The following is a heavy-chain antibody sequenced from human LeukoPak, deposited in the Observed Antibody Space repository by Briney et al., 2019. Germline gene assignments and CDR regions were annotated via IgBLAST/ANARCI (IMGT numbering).Heavy chain of an antibody. CDR3: AKDRSGGVDYYYYMDV. Sequence: PGGSLRLSCAASGFTFSSYGMHWVRQAPGKGLEWVAFIRYDGSNKYYADSVKGRFTISRDNSKNTLYLQMNSLRAEDTAVYYCAKDRSGGVDYYYYMDVWGKGTTVTISS. V-gene: IGHV3-30*02. CDR2: IRYDGSNK. J-gene: IGHJ6*03. D-gene: IGHD2-8*02. CDR1: GFTFSSYG.